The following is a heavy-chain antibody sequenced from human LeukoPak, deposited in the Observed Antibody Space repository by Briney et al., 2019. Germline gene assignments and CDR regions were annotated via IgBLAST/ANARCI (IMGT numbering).Heavy chain of an antibody. CDR2: IYYSGTT. CDR1: GGSISNYY. CDR3: ARGGSKGDSSGYLSYFDY. Sequence: SETLSLTYTVSGGSISNYYWNWIRQPPGKGLEWIGYIYYSGTTNYNPSLKSRVTISVDTSKNQFSLKLSSVTAADTAVYYCARGGSKGDSSGYLSYFDYWGQGTLVTVSS. J-gene: IGHJ4*02. D-gene: IGHD3-22*01. V-gene: IGHV4-59*01.